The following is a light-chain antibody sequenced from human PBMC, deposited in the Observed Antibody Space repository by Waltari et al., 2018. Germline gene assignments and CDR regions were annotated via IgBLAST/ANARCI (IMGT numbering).Light chain of an antibody. CDR1: QSVSSNS. V-gene: IGKV3-20*01. Sequence: EIVLTQSPGTLSLSPGERATLSCRASQSVSSNSLAWYQQKYGQAPRLLIYGASSRATGISDRFSGSGSGTDFTLTISRLEPEDFAVYYCQQHGNSPSPTFGGGTKVEIK. CDR3: QQHGNSPSPT. J-gene: IGKJ4*01. CDR2: GAS.